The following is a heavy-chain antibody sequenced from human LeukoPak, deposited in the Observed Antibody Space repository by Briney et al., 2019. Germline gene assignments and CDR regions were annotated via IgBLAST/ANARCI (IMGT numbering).Heavy chain of an antibody. D-gene: IGHD1-14*01. J-gene: IGHJ4*02. CDR1: GASIDSHSW. CDR2: IYHSGGA. CDR3: AYNRNFALDN. Sequence: SETLSLTCAVSGASIDSHSWWSWVRQPPGKGLEWIGEIYHSGGANYKPSLKSRVTMSVDTSKNHFSLKLTSVTAADTAVYYCAYNRNFALDNWGQGTLVAVSS. V-gene: IGHV4/OR15-8*01.